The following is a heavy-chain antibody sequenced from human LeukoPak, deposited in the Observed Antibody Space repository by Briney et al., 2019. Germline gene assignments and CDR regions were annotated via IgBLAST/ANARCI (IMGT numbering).Heavy chain of an antibody. D-gene: IGHD3-22*01. CDR3: ARPFYDSSGYYPDWFDP. V-gene: IGHV1-69*05. J-gene: IGHJ5*02. CDR1: GGTFSSYA. CDR2: IIPIFGTA. Sequence: SVKVSCKASGGTFSSYAISWVRQAPGQGLEWMGGIIPIFGTANYAQKFQGRVTITTDESTSTAYVELSSLRSEDTAVYYCARPFYDSSGYYPDWFDPWGQGTLVTVSS.